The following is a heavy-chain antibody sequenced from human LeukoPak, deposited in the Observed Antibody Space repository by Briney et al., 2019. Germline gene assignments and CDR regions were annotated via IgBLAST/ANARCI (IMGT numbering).Heavy chain of an antibody. J-gene: IGHJ4*02. CDR1: GYSLGKNYY. CDR3: ARYDSRGSASTRFDY. D-gene: IGHD3-16*01. V-gene: IGHV4-38-2*01. CDR2: IYGTGST. Sequence: PSETLSLTCAVSGYSLGKNYYWGWIRPPPGKGLEWIGRIYGTGSTSYNPSLMNRVTMSVDTSKNHFSLKLTSVTAADTAVYYCARYDSRGSASTRFDYWGQGILVTISS.